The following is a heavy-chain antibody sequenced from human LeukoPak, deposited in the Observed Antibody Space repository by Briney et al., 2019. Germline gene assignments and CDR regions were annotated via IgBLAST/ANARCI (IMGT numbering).Heavy chain of an antibody. Sequence: ASVKVSCKVSGYTLTELSMHWVRQAPGKGLEWMGGFDPEDGETIYAQKFQGRVTMTEDTSTDTAYMELSSLRSEDTAVYYCARGHSSGWFYYYYYGMDVWGQGTTVTVSS. D-gene: IGHD6-19*01. CDR2: FDPEDGET. CDR1: GYTLTELS. J-gene: IGHJ6*02. V-gene: IGHV1-24*01. CDR3: ARGHSSGWFYYYYYGMDV.